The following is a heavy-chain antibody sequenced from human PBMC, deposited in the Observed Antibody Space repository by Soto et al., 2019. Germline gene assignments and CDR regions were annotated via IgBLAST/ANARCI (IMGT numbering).Heavy chain of an antibody. Sequence: QLQLQESGPGLVKPSETLSLTCTVSGDSMTSSSYYWGWIRQPPGKGLEWIGSIYYSERTSYNSGSTYYSPSLKSRVTISGDTPKSQFSLKLSSVTAADTAVYYCARHTRNQFDPWGQGTLVTVSS. V-gene: IGHV4-39*01. J-gene: IGHJ5*02. CDR1: GDSMTSSSYY. CDR2: IYYSERTSYNSGST. CDR3: ARHTRNQFDP.